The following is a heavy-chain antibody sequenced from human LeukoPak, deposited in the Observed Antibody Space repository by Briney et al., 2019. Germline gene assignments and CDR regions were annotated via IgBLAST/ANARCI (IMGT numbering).Heavy chain of an antibody. CDR3: ASTPLYSNYFDY. CDR1: GGSFSGYY. CDR2: INHSGST. D-gene: IGHD4-11*01. V-gene: IGHV4-34*01. Sequence: SETLSLXCAVYGGSFSGYYWSWIRQPPGKGLEWIGEINHSGSTNYNPSLKSRVTISVDTSKNQFSLKLSSVTAADTAVYYCASTPLYSNYFDYWGQGTLATVSS. J-gene: IGHJ4*02.